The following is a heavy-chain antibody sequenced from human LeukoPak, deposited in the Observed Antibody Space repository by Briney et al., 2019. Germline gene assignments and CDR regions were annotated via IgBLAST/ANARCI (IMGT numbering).Heavy chain of an antibody. V-gene: IGHV4-4*07. D-gene: IGHD6-13*01. CDR3: ARDYKQQRYYYYYYMDV. CDR1: GGSISSYY. J-gene: IGHJ6*03. Sequence: ASETLSLTCTVSGGSISSYYWSWIRQPPGKGLEWIGRIYTSGSTNYNPSLKSRVTMSVDTSKNQFSLKLSSVTAADTAVYYCARDYKQQRYYYYYYMDVWGKGTTVTVSS. CDR2: IYTSGST.